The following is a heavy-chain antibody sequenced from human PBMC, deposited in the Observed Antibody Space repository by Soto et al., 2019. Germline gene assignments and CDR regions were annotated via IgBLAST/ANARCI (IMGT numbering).Heavy chain of an antibody. CDR2: INHSGST. D-gene: IGHD6-13*01. J-gene: IGHJ3*02. CDR3: ARGDHEAAAGTGGAFDI. V-gene: IGHV4-34*01. Sequence: SETLSLTCAVYGGSFSGYYWSWIRQPPGKGLEWIGEINHSGSTNYNPSLKSRVTISVDTSKNQFSLKLSSVTAADTSVYYCARGDHEAAAGTGGAFDIWGQGTMVTVSS. CDR1: GGSFSGYY.